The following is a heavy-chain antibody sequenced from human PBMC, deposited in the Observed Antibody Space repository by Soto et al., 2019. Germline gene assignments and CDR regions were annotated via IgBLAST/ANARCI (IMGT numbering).Heavy chain of an antibody. CDR1: GFTFSSYW. Sequence: GGSLRLSCAASGFTFSSYWMHWVRQAPGKGLVWVSRINSDGSSTSYADSVKGRFTISRDNAKNTLYLQMNSLRAEDTAVYYCARDLGIAAADDAFDIWGQGTMVTVSS. D-gene: IGHD6-13*01. V-gene: IGHV3-74*01. J-gene: IGHJ3*02. CDR3: ARDLGIAAADDAFDI. CDR2: INSDGSST.